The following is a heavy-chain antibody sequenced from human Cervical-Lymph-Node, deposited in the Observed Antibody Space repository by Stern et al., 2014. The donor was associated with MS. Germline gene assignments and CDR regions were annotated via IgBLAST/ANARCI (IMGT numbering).Heavy chain of an antibody. J-gene: IGHJ4*02. V-gene: IGHV5-51*01. Sequence: EVQLVQSGAEVKKPGESLKISCKLSGYSFTIYYIAWVRQMPGKSLDWLGLIFPYDSDTTYSPSFQGQVTISADKSITTAYLQWSSLRASDTAMYYCARHVQGFDYWGQGTLVTVSS. CDR2: IFPYDSDT. CDR3: ARHVQGFDY. CDR1: GYSFTIYY.